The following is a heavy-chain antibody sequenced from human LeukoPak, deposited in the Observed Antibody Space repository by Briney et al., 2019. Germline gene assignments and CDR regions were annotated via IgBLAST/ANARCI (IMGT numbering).Heavy chain of an antibody. V-gene: IGHV3-23*01. D-gene: IGHD3-10*02. CDR2: ITSSGGST. CDR3: ARDLCWGCFDD. Sequence: GVLRLSCAASGFTFNTYGMTWVRQAPGKGLEWVSAITSSGGSTYYGDSVKGRFTISRDNSRNTLYLQMNSLRVDDTAVYYCARDLCWGCFDDWGQGNLVTVSS. CDR1: GFTFNTYG. J-gene: IGHJ4*02.